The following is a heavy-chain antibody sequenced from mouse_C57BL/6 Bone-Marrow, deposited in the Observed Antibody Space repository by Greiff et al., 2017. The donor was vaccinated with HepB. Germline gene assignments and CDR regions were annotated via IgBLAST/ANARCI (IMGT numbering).Heavy chain of an antibody. Sequence: VQLQQPGAELVKPGASVKMSCKASGYTFTSYWITWVKQRPGQGLEWIGDIYPGSGSTNYNEKFKSKATLAVDTSSSTAYMQLSSLTSEDSAVYYCARRDGYYPPYAMDYWGQGTSVTVSS. D-gene: IGHD2-3*01. CDR1: GYTFTSYW. CDR3: ARRDGYYPPYAMDY. J-gene: IGHJ4*01. V-gene: IGHV1-55*01. CDR2: IYPGSGST.